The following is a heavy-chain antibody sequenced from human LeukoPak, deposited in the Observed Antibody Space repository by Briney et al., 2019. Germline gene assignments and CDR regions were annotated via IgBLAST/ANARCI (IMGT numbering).Heavy chain of an antibody. CDR1: GGTLSSYA. D-gene: IGHD1-1*01. J-gene: IGHJ6*04. CDR2: IIPIFGTA. V-gene: IGHV1-69*13. CDR3: ARGTTGTTPVRYYYYGMDV. Sequence: SVKVSCKASGGTLSSYAISWVRQAPGQGLEWMGGIIPIFGTANYAQKFQGRVTITADESTSTAYMELSSLRSEDTAVYYCARGTTGTTPVRYYYYGMDVWGKGTTVTVSS.